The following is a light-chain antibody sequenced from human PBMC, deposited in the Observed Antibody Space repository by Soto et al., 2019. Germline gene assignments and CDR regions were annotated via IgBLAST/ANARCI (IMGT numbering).Light chain of an antibody. V-gene: IGKV3-15*01. CDR3: RQYNNWPLAT. Sequence: IVVQKNPTTLSVYPEERATLSCRARQSIGSNLAWYQQKPAQAPTRLIFHTSRSATGVPARLSGSRSGTKVNLTIISLLSADDGVCYCRQYNNWPLATFGEGTKV. CDR2: HTS. J-gene: IGKJ4*01. CDR1: QSIGSN.